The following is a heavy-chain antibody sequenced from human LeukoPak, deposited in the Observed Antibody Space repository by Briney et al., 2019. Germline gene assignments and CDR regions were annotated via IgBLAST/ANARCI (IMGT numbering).Heavy chain of an antibody. Sequence: GGSLRLSCAASGFTFSSYAMRWVRQAPGKGLEWVSAISGSGGSTYYADSVKGRFTISRDNSKNTLYLQMNSLRAEDTAVYCCAKQRIVVVVAAYYFDYWGQGTLVTVSS. V-gene: IGHV3-23*01. CDR1: GFTFSSYA. D-gene: IGHD2-15*01. CDR3: AKQRIVVVVAAYYFDY. CDR2: ISGSGGST. J-gene: IGHJ4*02.